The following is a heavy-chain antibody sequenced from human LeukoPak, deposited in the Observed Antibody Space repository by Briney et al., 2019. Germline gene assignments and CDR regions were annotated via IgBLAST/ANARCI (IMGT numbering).Heavy chain of an antibody. CDR2: IYTSGST. D-gene: IGHD3-10*01. CDR1: GGSISSGSYY. J-gene: IGHJ4*02. Sequence: SQTLSLTRTVSGGSISSGSYYWSWIRQPAGKGLEWIGRIYTSGSTNYNPSLKSRVTISVDTSKNQFSLKLSSVTAADTAVYYCARSEAMVRGVMIFDYWGQGTLVTVSS. CDR3: ARSEAMVRGVMIFDY. V-gene: IGHV4-61*02.